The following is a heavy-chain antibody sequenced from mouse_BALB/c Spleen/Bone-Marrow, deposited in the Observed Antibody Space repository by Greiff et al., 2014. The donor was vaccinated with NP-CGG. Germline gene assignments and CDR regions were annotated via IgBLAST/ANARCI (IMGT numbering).Heavy chain of an antibody. V-gene: IGHV1-14*01. Sequence: EVQLQQSGPELVKPGASVKLSCKASGYTFPSYFMHWGNQRPGQGLEWIGIINPYNNGTNYKEKFKGKATLTSDKSSSTAYMELSSMTSEDAAVYYCARKVWYYAMDYWGQGTSVTVSS. CDR1: GYTFPSYF. CDR3: ARKVWYYAMDY. J-gene: IGHJ4*01. D-gene: IGHD2-10*02. CDR2: INPYNNGT.